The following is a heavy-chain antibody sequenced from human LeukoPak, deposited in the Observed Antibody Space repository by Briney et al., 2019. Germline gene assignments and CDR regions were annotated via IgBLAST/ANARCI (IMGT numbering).Heavy chain of an antibody. V-gene: IGHV3-23*01. CDR2: ISGSGGST. D-gene: IGHD3-3*01. J-gene: IGHJ6*02. Sequence: QSGGSLRLSCAASGFTFSSYAMSWVRQAPGKGLEWVSVISGSGGSTNYADSVKGRFTISRDYSKSTLYVQMNSLRAEDTAVYYCARDFWSGYPNPLLTYYYYYGMDVWGQGTTVTVSS. CDR3: ARDFWSGYPNPLLTYYYYYGMDV. CDR1: GFTFSSYA.